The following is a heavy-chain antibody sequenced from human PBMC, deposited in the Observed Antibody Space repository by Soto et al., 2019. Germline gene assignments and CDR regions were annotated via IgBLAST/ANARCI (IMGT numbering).Heavy chain of an antibody. CDR2: IHPGGNT. V-gene: IGHV4-4*07. Sequence: TLSLTCTVYGGSVSDYYWSWVRQPAGKGLEWIGRIHPGGNTNYSPSLMSRVTMSVDTSHNQFSLKLTSVTAADTAVYYCVRGPYCGGDCYFASWGQGARVTVPQ. CDR3: VRGPYCGGDCYFAS. D-gene: IGHD2-21*02. CDR1: GGSVSDYY. J-gene: IGHJ4*02.